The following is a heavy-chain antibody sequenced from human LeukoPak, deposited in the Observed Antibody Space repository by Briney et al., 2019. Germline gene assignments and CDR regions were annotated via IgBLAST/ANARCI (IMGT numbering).Heavy chain of an antibody. V-gene: IGHV3-30-3*02. CDR2: ISYDGSNK. J-gene: IGHJ4*02. D-gene: IGHD5-18*01. CDR3: AKKGVGYSYGYLPLDY. CDR1: GFTFSSYA. Sequence: PGGYLRLSCAASGFTFSSYAMHWVRQAPGKGLEWVAVISYDGSNKYYADSVKGRFTISRDNSKNTLYLQMNSLRAEDTAVYYCAKKGVGYSYGYLPLDYWGQGTLVTVSS.